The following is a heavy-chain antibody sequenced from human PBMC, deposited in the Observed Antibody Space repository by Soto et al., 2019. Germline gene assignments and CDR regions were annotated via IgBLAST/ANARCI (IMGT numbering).Heavy chain of an antibody. CDR3: ATGDCSSTGCYDAFDI. CDR2: ISSGSSTK. D-gene: IGHD2-2*01. Sequence: GGSLRLSCAASRLTFSTYNMNWVRQAPGKGLEWVSYISSGSSTKYYADSVRGRFTISRDNAKNSLYLQMNSLRAEDTAVYYCATGDCSSTGCYDAFDIWGQGTMVTVSS. V-gene: IGHV3-48*01. J-gene: IGHJ3*02. CDR1: RLTFSTYN.